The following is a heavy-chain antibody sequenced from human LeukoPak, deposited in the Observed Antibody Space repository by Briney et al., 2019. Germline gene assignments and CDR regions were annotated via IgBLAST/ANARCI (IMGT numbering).Heavy chain of an antibody. CDR3: ARLYYYDSSGYSKDYYYYGMDV. Sequence: SETLSLTCTVSGGSISSGDHYWSWIRQPPGKGLEWIGYIYYSGSTYYNPSLKSRVTISVDTSKNQFSLKLSSVTAADTAVYYCARLYYYDSSGYSKDYYYYGMDVWGQGTTVTVSS. D-gene: IGHD3-22*01. CDR1: GGSISSGDHY. V-gene: IGHV4-30-4*01. CDR2: IYYSGST. J-gene: IGHJ6*02.